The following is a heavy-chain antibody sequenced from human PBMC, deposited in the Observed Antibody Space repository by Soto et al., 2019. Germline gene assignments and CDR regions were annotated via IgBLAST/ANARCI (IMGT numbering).Heavy chain of an antibody. CDR2: IIPIFGTA. J-gene: IGHJ4*02. D-gene: IGHD2-21*01. Sequence: QVQLVQSGAEVKKPGSSVKVSCKASGGTFSSYAISWVRQAPGQGLEWMGGIIPIFGTANYAQKFQGRVTITAGESTSTAYMELSRLSCEDTAVYYCARGSQRLLQTRTFDYWGQGTLVTVS. CDR3: ARGSQRLLQTRTFDY. V-gene: IGHV1-69*01. CDR1: GGTFSSYA.